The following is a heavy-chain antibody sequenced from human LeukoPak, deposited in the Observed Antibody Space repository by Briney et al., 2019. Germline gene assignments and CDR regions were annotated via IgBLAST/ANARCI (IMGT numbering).Heavy chain of an antibody. V-gene: IGHV3-30*02. D-gene: IGHD6-6*01. CDR1: GFTFSSYG. CDR2: IRYDVSNK. CDR3: ATSGKYAFDI. J-gene: IGHJ3*02. Sequence: GGSLCLSCAASGFTFSSYGMHWVRQAPGKGLEWVGFIRYDVSNKYYADSVKGRFTISRDNAKNSLYLQMNSLRAEDTALYYCATSGKYAFDIWGKGTMVTVST.